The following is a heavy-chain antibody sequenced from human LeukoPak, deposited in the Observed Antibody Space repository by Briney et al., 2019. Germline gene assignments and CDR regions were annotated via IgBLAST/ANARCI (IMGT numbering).Heavy chain of an antibody. V-gene: IGHV3-74*01. J-gene: IGHJ4*02. Sequence: GGSLRLSCAASGFTFSCYWMHWVRQAPGKGLVWVSRISSDGSTTIHADSVKGRFTISRDNAKNTLYLQMNSLRVEDTAVYYCTRETAVSGGIYFDYWGQGTLVTVSS. CDR3: TRETAVSGGIYFDY. D-gene: IGHD3-10*01. CDR2: ISSDGSTT. CDR1: GFTFSCYW.